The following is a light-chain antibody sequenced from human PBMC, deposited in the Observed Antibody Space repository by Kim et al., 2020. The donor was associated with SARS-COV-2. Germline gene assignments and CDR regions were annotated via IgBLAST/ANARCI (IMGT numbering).Light chain of an antibody. J-gene: IGKJ4*01. V-gene: IGKV1-17*03. CDR2: AAC. CDR3: LQHMSYPLS. CDR1: QGISNF. Sequence: SASVGDKVNITCRASQGISNFLAWFQQRPGKVPKRLISAACSLQGGVPSRFSGSGSGTEFTLTISSLQPEDSATYYCLQHMSYPLSFGGGTKLEIK.